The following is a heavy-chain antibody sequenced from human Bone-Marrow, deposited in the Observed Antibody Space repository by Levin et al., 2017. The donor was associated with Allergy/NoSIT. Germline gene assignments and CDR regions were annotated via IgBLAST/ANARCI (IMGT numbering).Heavy chain of an antibody. D-gene: IGHD3-9*01. V-gene: IGHV4-31*03. CDR1: GGSISSAGYH. Sequence: SETLSITCTVSGGSISSAGYHWTWIRQSPGKGLEWIGYISYRGTTYYNPSLKSRLTMSLDTSEQRFSLNLNSVTAADTAIYYCARLDGYYFDYWGQGTLVTVSS. J-gene: IGHJ4*02. CDR2: ISYRGTT. CDR3: ARLDGYYFDY.